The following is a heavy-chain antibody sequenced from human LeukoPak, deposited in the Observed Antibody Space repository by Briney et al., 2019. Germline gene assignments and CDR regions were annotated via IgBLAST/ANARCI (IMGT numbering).Heavy chain of an antibody. Sequence: PSQTLSLTCTVSGGSISSGSYYWSWIRQPAGKGLEWIGRIYTSGSTNYNPSLKSRVTISVDTSKNQFSLKLSSVTAADTAVYYCARDTPGGGYYDRYNWFDPWGQGTLVTVSS. J-gene: IGHJ5*02. D-gene: IGHD3-10*02. CDR2: IYTSGST. CDR3: ARDTPGGGYYDRYNWFDP. CDR1: GGSISSGSYY. V-gene: IGHV4-61*02.